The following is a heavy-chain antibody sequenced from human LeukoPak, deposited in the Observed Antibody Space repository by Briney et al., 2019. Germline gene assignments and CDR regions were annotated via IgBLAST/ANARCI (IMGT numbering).Heavy chain of an antibody. Sequence: GASVKVSCKASGYTFTDYYMQWVRQAPGQGLEWMGMINPSDGSTNYAQNFQGRVTMTRDTSISTAYMELSRLRSDDTAVYYCARVKGPRESPGAFDIWGQGTMVTVSS. CDR3: ARVKGPRESPGAFDI. J-gene: IGHJ3*02. V-gene: IGHV1-2*02. D-gene: IGHD2/OR15-2a*01. CDR2: INPSDGST. CDR1: GYTFTDYY.